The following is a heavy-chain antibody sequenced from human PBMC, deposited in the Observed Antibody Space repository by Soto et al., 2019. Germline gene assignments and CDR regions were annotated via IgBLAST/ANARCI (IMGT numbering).Heavy chain of an antibody. CDR3: VAPLAPIVVELVVYYKDV. V-gene: IGHV3-23*01. CDR1: GFTFSNYA. Sequence: GGSLRLSCAASGFTFSNYAMSWVRQAPGKGLEWVSDISGSGGSTYYADSVKGRFTISRDNSKNTLYLQMNSLRAEDTAVYYCVAPLAPIVVELVVYYKDVWGKGTTVTVSS. J-gene: IGHJ6*03. D-gene: IGHD2-2*01. CDR2: ISGSGGST.